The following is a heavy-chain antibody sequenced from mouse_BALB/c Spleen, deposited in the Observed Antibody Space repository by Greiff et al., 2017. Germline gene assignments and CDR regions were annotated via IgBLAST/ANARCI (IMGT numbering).Heavy chain of an antibody. J-gene: IGHJ3*01. V-gene: IGHV1-5*01. CDR1: DYTFTSYW. CDR2: IYPGNSDT. D-gene: IGHD2-3*01. Sequence: EVQGVESGTVLARPGASVKMSCKASDYTFTSYWMHWVKQRPGQGLEWIGAIYPGNSDTSYNQKFKGKAKLTAVTSTSTAYMELSSLTNEDSAVYYCTYDGYYPFAYWGQGTLVTVSA. CDR3: TYDGYYPFAY.